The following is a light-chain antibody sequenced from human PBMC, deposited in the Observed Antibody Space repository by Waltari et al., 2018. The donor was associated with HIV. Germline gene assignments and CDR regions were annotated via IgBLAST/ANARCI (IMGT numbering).Light chain of an antibody. J-gene: IGLJ3*02. CDR2: DDA. CDR1: NIGSKT. V-gene: IGLV3-21*02. CDR3: QVWDGNSDHQV. Sequence: SYVLTQPPSVSVAPGQTAMLTCGGNNIGSKTVQWYQQKPGQAPILVSYDDADRPSGIPGRFAGSNSGNTATLTSSRVEAGDEADYFCQVWDGNSDHQVFGGGTKLTVL.